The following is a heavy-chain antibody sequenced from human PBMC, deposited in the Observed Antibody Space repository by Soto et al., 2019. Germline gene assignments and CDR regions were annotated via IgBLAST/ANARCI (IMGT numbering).Heavy chain of an antibody. CDR1: GGSISSSNW. CDR3: ARTGYYYYYGMDV. Sequence: PSETLSLTCAVSGGSISSSNWWGWVRQPPGKGLEWIGEIYHSGSTNYNPSLKSRVTISVDKSKNQFSLKLSSVTAADTAVYYCARTGYYYYYGMDVWGQGTTVTVSS. CDR2: IYHSGST. V-gene: IGHV4-4*02. J-gene: IGHJ6*02.